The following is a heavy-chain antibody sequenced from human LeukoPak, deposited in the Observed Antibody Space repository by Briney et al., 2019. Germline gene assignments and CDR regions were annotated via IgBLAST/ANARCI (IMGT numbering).Heavy chain of an antibody. CDR2: IRYDRNDK. J-gene: IGHJ5*02. CDR3: AKDLMRDRWFGES. CDR1: GFTFSYYG. Sequence: GGSLRLSCAASGFTFSYYGMHWVRQAPGKGLEWVAFIRYDRNDKFYAESVKGRFTISRNTSRNTLYLQMNSLRLEDTAVYYCAKDLMRDRWFGESWGQGTLVTVSS. V-gene: IGHV3-30*02. D-gene: IGHD3-10*01.